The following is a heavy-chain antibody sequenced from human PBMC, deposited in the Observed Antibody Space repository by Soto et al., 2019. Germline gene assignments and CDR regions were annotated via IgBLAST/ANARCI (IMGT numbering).Heavy chain of an antibody. V-gene: IGHV6-1*01. J-gene: IGHJ6*02. D-gene: IGHD3-10*01. Sequence: LQTLSLTCAISGDSVSSNSAAWNWIRQSPSRGLEWLGRTYYRSKWYNDYAVSVKSRITINPDTSKNQFSLQLNSVTPEDTAVYYCARDRRITMVRGVPDYGMDVWGQGTTVTVSS. CDR3: ARDRRITMVRGVPDYGMDV. CDR1: GDSVSSNSAA. CDR2: TYYRSKWYN.